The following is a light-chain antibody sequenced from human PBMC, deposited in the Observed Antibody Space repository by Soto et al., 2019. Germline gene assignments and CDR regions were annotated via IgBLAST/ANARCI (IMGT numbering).Light chain of an antibody. CDR2: DVT. CDR1: SSDVGGFEY. V-gene: IGLV2-14*01. Sequence: QSVLSQPASVSGSPGQSITIPCTGTSSDVGGFEYVSWYQHQPGKAPKLIIYDVTKRPSGVSNRFSGSKSGNTASLTISGIQAEDEGDYYCGSITRSSTSVFGTGTKVNVL. CDR3: GSITRSSTSV. J-gene: IGLJ1*01.